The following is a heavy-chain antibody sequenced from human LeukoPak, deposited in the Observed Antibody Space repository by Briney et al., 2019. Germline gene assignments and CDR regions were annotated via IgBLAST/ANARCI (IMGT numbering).Heavy chain of an antibody. CDR1: GGSISSSSYY. D-gene: IGHD3-10*01. CDR2: IYYSGST. CDR3: ARRTYYYGSGSYRVENIDY. J-gene: IGHJ4*02. V-gene: IGHV4-39*01. Sequence: SETLSLTCTVSGGSISSSSYYWGWIRQPPGKGLEWIGSIYYSGSTYYNPSLKSRVTISVDTSKNQFSLKLSSVTAADTAVYYCARRTYYYGSGSYRVENIDYWGQGTLVTVSS.